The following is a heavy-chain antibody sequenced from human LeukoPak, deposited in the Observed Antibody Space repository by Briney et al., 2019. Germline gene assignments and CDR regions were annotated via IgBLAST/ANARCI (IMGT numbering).Heavy chain of an antibody. CDR3: ARVSIAARYFDY. J-gene: IGHJ4*02. Sequence: PGGSLRLSCAASGFTFSSYWMHWVRQAPGKGLVWVSRINSDGSSTSYADSVKGRFTISRDNAKNTLYLQMNSLRAEDTAAYYCARVSIAARYFDYWGQGTLVTVSS. D-gene: IGHD6-6*01. V-gene: IGHV3-74*01. CDR1: GFTFSSYW. CDR2: INSDGSST.